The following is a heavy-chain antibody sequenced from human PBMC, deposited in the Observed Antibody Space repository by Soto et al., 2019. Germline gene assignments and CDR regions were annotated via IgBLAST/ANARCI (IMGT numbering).Heavy chain of an antibody. V-gene: IGHV6-1*01. D-gene: IGHD3-3*01. J-gene: IGHJ6*04. CDR2: TYYRSKWYN. CDR3: ARGGFLEWYADLDV. CDR1: GDSVSSNSAA. Sequence: SPTLSLTCAISGDSVSSNSAAWNWIRQSPSRGLEWLGRTYYRSKWYNDYAVSVKSRITINPDTSKNQFSLQLNSVTPEDTAVYYCARGGFLEWYADLDVWGKGTTVTVSS.